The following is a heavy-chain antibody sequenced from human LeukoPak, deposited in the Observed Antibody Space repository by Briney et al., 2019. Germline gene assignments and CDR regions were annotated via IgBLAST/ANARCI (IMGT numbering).Heavy chain of an antibody. CDR3: ARPRTSSWYFFDY. Sequence: GASVKVSCKASGYTFNSFQRHWVRQAPGQGLEWMGIINPSGGGAFYAQKFQGRVTMTRDTSTSTAYMELSSLRSADTAVYYCARPRTSSWYFFDYWGQGTLVTVSS. CDR1: GYTFNSFQ. V-gene: IGHV1-46*02. D-gene: IGHD6-13*01. J-gene: IGHJ4*02. CDR2: INPSGGGA.